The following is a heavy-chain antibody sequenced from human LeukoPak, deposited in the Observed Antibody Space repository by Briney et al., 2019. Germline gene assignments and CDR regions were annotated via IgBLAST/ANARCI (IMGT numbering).Heavy chain of an antibody. D-gene: IGHD1-26*01. V-gene: IGHV3-53*01. CDR3: ARDGSGSYNY. CDR1: GFTFSSYA. Sequence: GGSLRLPCAASGFTFSSYAMSWVRQAPGKGLEWVSVIYSGGSTYYADSVKGRFTISTDNSKNTLYLQMNSLRAEDTAVYYCARDGSGSYNYWGQGILVTVSS. CDR2: IYSGGST. J-gene: IGHJ4*02.